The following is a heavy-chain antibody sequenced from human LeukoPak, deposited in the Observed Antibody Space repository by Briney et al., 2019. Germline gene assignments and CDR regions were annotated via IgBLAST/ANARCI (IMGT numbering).Heavy chain of an antibody. CDR2: IYYSGST. CDR3: ARYSSAGRFDY. D-gene: IGHD5-18*01. J-gene: IGHJ4*02. Sequence: SETLSLTCTVSGGSISSYYWSWIRQPPGKGLEWIGYIYYSGSTNYNPSLKSRVTISVDTSKNQFSLKLSSVTAADTAVYYFARYSSAGRFDYWGQGTLVTVSS. CDR1: GGSISSYY. V-gene: IGHV4-59*01.